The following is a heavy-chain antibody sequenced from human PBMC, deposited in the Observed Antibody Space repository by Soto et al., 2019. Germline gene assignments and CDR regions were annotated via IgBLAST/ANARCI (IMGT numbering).Heavy chain of an antibody. CDR2: IVVGSDNT. J-gene: IGHJ6*02. Sequence: QMPLVQSGPEVKKPGTSLKVSCKASGFTLSSSAVQWVRQARGQGLEWIGWIVVGSDNTNYAQKFQERVTITRDMSTSTVYMELSSLRSEDTATYYCAAAILGQPPYFYGMDVGGQGTPVTVSS. CDR1: GFTLSSSA. D-gene: IGHD1-26*01. CDR3: AAAILGQPPYFYGMDV. V-gene: IGHV1-58*01.